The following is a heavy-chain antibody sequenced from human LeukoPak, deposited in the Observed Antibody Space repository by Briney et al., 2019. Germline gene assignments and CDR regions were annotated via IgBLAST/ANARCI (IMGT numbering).Heavy chain of an antibody. D-gene: IGHD3-3*01. V-gene: IGHV4-34*01. J-gene: IGHJ6*03. Sequence: SETLSLTCAVYGGSFSGYYWSWIRQPPGKGLEWIGEINHSGSTNYNPSLKSRVTISVDTSKNQFSLKLSSVTAADTAVYYCAREGRNYDFWSGYPQIPDYYMDVWGKGTTVTVSS. CDR3: AREGRNYDFWSGYPQIPDYYMDV. CDR1: GGSFSGYY. CDR2: INHSGST.